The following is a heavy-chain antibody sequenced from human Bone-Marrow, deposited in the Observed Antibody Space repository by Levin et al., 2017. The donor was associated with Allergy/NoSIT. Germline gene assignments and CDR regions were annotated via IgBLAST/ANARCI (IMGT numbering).Heavy chain of an antibody. CDR1: GFTFSGSA. V-gene: IGHV3-73*01. J-gene: IGHJ4*02. Sequence: GGSLRLSCAASGFTFSGSAMHWVRQASGKGLEWVGRIRSKANTYATAYAASVKGRFTISRDDSKNTAYLQMNSLKTEDTAVYYCASTILTGYQTPFDYWGQGTLVTVSS. CDR2: IRSKANTYAT. CDR3: ASTILTGYQTPFDY. D-gene: IGHD3-9*01.